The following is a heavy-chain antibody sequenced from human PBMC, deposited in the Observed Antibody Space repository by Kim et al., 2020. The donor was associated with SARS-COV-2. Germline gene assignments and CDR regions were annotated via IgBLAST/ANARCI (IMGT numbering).Heavy chain of an antibody. CDR1: GYSISSGYY. Sequence: SETLSLTCTVSGYSISSGYYWGWIRQPPGKGLEWIGSIYHSGSTYYNPSLKSRVTISVDTSKNQFSLKLSSVTAADTAVYYCARDTSSWELLSSFFIDYWGQGTLVTVSS. CDR2: IYHSGST. V-gene: IGHV4-38-2*02. CDR3: ARDTSSWELLSSFFIDY. D-gene: IGHD1-26*01. J-gene: IGHJ4*02.